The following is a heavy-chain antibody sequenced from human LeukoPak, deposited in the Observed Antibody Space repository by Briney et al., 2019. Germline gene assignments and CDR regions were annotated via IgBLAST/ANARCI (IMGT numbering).Heavy chain of an antibody. CDR1: GFTFSSYW. CDR3: VRGDYFGVGNSDY. J-gene: IGHJ4*02. CDR2: IKQDGSEK. Sequence: PGGSLGLSCAASGFTFSSYWMSWVRQAPGKGLEWVANIKQDGSEKYYVDSVKGRFTISRDNAKNSLYLQMNSLRAEDTAVYYCVRGDYFGVGNSDYWGQGTLVTVSS. V-gene: IGHV3-7*03. D-gene: IGHD3-3*01.